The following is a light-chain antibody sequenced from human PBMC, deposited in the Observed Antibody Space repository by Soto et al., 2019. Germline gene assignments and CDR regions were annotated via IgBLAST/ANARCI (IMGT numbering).Light chain of an antibody. CDR3: QRYSNRPWT. V-gene: IGKV3-15*01. CDR1: QSVSSD. Sequence: SQSIATLSVSPGERATLSCRASQSVSSDLAWYHQKPGQAPSLLIYGASTRASGIPARFSGRGSGTEFTLTSNIQHAEFFTVYCRQRYSNRPWTFGQGTKVDIK. CDR2: GAS. J-gene: IGKJ1*01.